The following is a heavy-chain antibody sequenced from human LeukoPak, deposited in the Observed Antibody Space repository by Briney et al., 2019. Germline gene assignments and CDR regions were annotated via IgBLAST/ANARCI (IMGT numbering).Heavy chain of an antibody. CDR2: INPNSGGT. D-gene: IGHD3-22*01. J-gene: IGHJ4*02. CDR1: GYTITGYY. V-gene: IGHV1-2*02. Sequence: ASVKVSCKASGYTITGYYMHWVRQAPGQGLEWMGWINPNSGGTNYAQKFQGRVTMTRDTSISTAYMELSRLRSDDTAVYYCARDGMDSYDSSGYYPIDYWGQGTLVTVSS. CDR3: ARDGMDSYDSSGYYPIDY.